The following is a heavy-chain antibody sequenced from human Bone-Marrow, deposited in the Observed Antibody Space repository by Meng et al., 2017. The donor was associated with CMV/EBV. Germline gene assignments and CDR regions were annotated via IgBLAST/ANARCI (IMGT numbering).Heavy chain of an antibody. Sequence: SVKVSCKASGFTFTSSAVQWVRQARGQRLEWIGWIVVGSGNTNYAQKFQERVTITRDMSTSTAYMELSSLRSEDTAVYYCAAWGTGVWNDQYNGPRFDAFEIWGQGTMVTVSS. CDR1: GFTFTSSA. J-gene: IGHJ3*02. CDR3: AAWGTGVWNDQYNGPRFDAFEI. D-gene: IGHD1-1*01. V-gene: IGHV1-58*01. CDR2: IVVGSGNT.